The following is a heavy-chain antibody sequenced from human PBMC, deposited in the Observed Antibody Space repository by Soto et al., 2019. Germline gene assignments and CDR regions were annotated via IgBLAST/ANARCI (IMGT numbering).Heavy chain of an antibody. CDR1: GGSFSGYY. CDR2: INHSGST. D-gene: IGHD6-13*01. V-gene: IGHV4-34*01. CDR3: ARDPGSSWYPNWFDP. J-gene: IGHJ5*02. Sequence: SETLSLTCAVYGGSFSGYYWSWIRQPPGKGLEWIGEINHSGSTNYNPSLKSRVTISVDTSKNQFSLKLSSVTAADTAVYYCARDPGSSWYPNWFDPWGQGTLVTVSS.